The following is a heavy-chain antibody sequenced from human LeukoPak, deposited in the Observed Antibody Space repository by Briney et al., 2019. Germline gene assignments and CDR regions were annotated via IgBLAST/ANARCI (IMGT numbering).Heavy chain of an antibody. Sequence: PGRSLRLSCAASGFTFSSYSMNWVRQAPGKGLEWVSSISSSSSYIYYADSVKGRFTISRDNAKNSLYLQMNSLRAEDTAVYYCARDGALSSGGYYYYGMDVWGQGTTVTVSS. CDR1: GFTFSSYS. CDR2: ISSSSSYI. CDR3: ARDGALSSGGYYYYGMDV. D-gene: IGHD2-15*01. V-gene: IGHV3-21*01. J-gene: IGHJ6*02.